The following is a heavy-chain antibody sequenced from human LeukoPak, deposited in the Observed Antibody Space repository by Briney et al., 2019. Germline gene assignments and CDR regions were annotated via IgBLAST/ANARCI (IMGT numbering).Heavy chain of an antibody. D-gene: IGHD6-19*01. V-gene: IGHV3-33*01. CDR1: GFTFSSYG. CDR3: ARAGYGTGWYPGALDY. Sequence: PGGSLRFSCAASGFTFSSYGMHWVRQAPGKGLQWVAVIWFDGSNKYYADSVKGRFTISRDNSKNTLYLQMNSLRVEDTAAYYCARAGYGTGWYPGALDYWGQGALVTVSS. CDR2: IWFDGSNK. J-gene: IGHJ4*02.